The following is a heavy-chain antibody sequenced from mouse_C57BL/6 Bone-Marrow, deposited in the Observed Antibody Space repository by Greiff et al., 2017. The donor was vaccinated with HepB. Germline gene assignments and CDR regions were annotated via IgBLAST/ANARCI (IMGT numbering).Heavy chain of an antibody. Sequence: EVKLMESGPGLVKPSQSLSLTCSVTGYSITSGYYWNWIRQFPGNKLEWMGYISYDGSNNYNPSLKNRISITRDTSKNQFFLKLNSVTTEDTATYYCAPGDGHWYFDVWGTGTTVTVSS. V-gene: IGHV3-6*01. CDR1: GYSITSGYY. CDR2: ISYDGSN. J-gene: IGHJ1*03. CDR3: APGDGHWYFDV. D-gene: IGHD2-3*01.